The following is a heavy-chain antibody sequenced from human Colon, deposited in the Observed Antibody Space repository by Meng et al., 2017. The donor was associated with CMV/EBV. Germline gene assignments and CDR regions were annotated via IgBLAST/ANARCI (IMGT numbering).Heavy chain of an antibody. CDR1: GFIFSDSG. D-gene: IGHD3-10*01. Sequence: SLNISCASSGFIFSDSGIHWVRQAAGKGLGWVSRIRSKGNDYATAYAASVKARFTIARDDSENTASMQMNGLKTDDTAVYYCSSLSEDLVRGVIHAFDYWGQGAPVTVSS. CDR3: SSLSEDLVRGVIHAFDY. CDR2: IRSKGNDYAT. J-gene: IGHJ4*02. V-gene: IGHV3-73*01.